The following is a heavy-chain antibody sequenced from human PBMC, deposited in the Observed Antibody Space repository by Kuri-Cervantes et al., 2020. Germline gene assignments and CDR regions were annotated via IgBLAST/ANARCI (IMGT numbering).Heavy chain of an antibody. D-gene: IGHD3-10*01. CDR3: VRESPEWKVQGIMTF. Sequence: GGSLRLSCAASGFTFSSYGMHWVRQAPGKGLEWVSSISSSSSYIYYADSVKGRFTISRDNAKNSLFLQMNSLRAEDTAVYYCVRESPEWKVQGIMTFWGQGTLVTVSS. CDR1: GFTFSSYG. J-gene: IGHJ4*02. V-gene: IGHV3-21*01. CDR2: ISSSSSYI.